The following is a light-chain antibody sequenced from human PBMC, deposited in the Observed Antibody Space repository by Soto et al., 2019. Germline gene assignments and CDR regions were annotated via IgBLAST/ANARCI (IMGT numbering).Light chain of an antibody. V-gene: IGKV1-27*01. J-gene: IGKJ4*01. CDR1: QAINIY. CDR3: QKYDAAPLT. CDR2: DAS. Sequence: DIQMNQSPSAVCAYVKATVTISCRASQAINIYLAWYQQKPGKLPDLLIYDASTLQIGVSSRFSGSGYGTDFTLTISNLQPEDVAIYYCQKYDAAPLTFCGVTNV.